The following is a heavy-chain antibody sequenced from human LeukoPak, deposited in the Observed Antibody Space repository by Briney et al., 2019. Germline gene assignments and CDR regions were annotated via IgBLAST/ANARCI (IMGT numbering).Heavy chain of an antibody. D-gene: IGHD3-10*01. CDR1: GDSISNYY. Sequence: SETLSLTCTVSGDSISNYYWNWIRQPAGQGLEWIGRIYSSGSTNYNPSLKTRLTMSVDTSKNQFSLKLSSVTAADTAVYYCAREEYGSGGYYNVGDLNWFDPWGQGTLVTVSS. CDR2: IYSSGST. J-gene: IGHJ5*02. V-gene: IGHV4-4*07. CDR3: AREEYGSGGYYNVGDLNWFDP.